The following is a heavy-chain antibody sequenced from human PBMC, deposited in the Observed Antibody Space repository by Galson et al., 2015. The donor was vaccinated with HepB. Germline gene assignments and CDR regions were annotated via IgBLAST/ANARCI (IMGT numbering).Heavy chain of an antibody. D-gene: IGHD6-19*01. J-gene: IGHJ4*02. CDR1: GFTFSSYS. V-gene: IGHV3-21*04. CDR3: ARGSSGWPGSFDY. CDR2: ISSSSSYI. Sequence: SLRLSCAASGFTFSSYSMNWVRQAPGKGLEWVSSISSSSSYIYYADSVKGRFTISRDNAKNSLYLQMNSLRAEDTAVYYCARGSSGWPGSFDYWGQGTLVTVSS.